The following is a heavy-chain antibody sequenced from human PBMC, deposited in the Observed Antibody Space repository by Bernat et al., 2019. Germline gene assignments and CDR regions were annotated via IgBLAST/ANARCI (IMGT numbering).Heavy chain of an antibody. CDR3: AKDPYYYDSSGQDY. Sequence: EVQLLESGGGLVQPGGSLRLSCAASGFTFSSYAMSWVRQAPGKGLEWVSAISGSGGSTYYADSVKGRFTISRDNSKNTLYLQMNSLIAEDTAVYYCAKDPYYYDSSGQDYWGQGTLVTVSS. CDR1: GFTFSSYA. CDR2: ISGSGGST. J-gene: IGHJ4*02. V-gene: IGHV3-23*01. D-gene: IGHD3-22*01.